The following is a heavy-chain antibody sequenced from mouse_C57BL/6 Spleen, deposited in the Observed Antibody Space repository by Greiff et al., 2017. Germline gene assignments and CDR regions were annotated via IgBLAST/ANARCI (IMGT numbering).Heavy chain of an antibody. Sequence: EVQLVESGEGLVKPGGSLKLSCAASGFTFSSYAMSWVRQTPEKRLEWVAYISSGGDYTYYADTVKGRFTISSDNARNTLYLQMSSLKYEDAAIYYCTRGPLYGSSHYAMDYWGQGTSVTVSA. CDR2: ISSGGDYT. CDR3: TRGPLYGSSHYAMDY. CDR1: GFTFSSYA. V-gene: IGHV5-9-1*02. J-gene: IGHJ4*01. D-gene: IGHD1-1*01.